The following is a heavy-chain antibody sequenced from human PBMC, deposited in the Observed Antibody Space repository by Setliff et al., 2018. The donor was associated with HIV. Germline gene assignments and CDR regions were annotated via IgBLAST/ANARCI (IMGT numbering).Heavy chain of an antibody. CDR3: VKEEFSSVGTSASHI. V-gene: IGHV3-23*01. J-gene: IGHJ3*02. CDR2: ISGSGGRT. CDR1: GFTFDRYW. Sequence: GGSLRLSCAASGFTFDRYWMHWVRQAPGKGLEWVSGISGSGGRTYYGDSVKGRVTISRAHSKSTVFLQMDSLRAEDTATYFCVKEEFSSVGTSASHIWGQGTVVTVSS. D-gene: IGHD1-1*01.